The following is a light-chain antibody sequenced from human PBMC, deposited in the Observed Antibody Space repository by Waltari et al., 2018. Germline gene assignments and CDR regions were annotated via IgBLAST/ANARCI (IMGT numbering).Light chain of an antibody. Sequence: ELVLTQSPVTLSLSPGERATLSCRASQSVSDYLAWFRQKPGPAPRLLMYDVANRAPGIPARFSGSGSETDFTLTISSLWPDDFGIYYCQQRSGWPPAITFGQGTRLEIK. V-gene: IGKV3-11*01. J-gene: IGKJ5*01. CDR2: DVA. CDR1: QSVSDY. CDR3: QQRSGWPPAIT.